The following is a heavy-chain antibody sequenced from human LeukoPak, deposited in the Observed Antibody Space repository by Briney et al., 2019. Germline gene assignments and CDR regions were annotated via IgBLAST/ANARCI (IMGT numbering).Heavy chain of an antibody. Sequence: SETLSLTCTGCDCSISRGSYHRIWIRRPGGQGLEGIGRIYTGGCANYNPSIKSRVTISVDTSKNQFSLKLSSVTAADTAVYYCAREGDLWSGYYTGIDYWGQGTLVTVSS. CDR1: DCSISRGSYH. V-gene: IGHV4-61*02. CDR3: AREGDLWSGYYTGIDY. J-gene: IGHJ4*02. D-gene: IGHD3-3*01. CDR2: IYTGGCA.